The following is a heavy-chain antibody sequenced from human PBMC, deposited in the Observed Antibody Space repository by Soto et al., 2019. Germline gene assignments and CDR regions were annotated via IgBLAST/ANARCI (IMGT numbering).Heavy chain of an antibody. CDR3: ARGGYYDSNVYYPTGFDF. CDR1: GFIFSSYW. J-gene: IGHJ4*02. V-gene: IGHV3-74*01. D-gene: IGHD3-22*01. Sequence: PGGSLRLSCEAYGFIFSSYWMHWVRQAPGKGLVWVSRLNSDGSTTTYADSVKGRFTISRDNAKNTAFLQMNSLRAEDTAVYYCARGGYYDSNVYYPTGFDFWGQGALVTVSS. CDR2: LNSDGSTT.